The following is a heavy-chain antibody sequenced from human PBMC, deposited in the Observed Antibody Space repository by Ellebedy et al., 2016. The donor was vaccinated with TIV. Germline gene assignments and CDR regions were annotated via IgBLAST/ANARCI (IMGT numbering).Heavy chain of an antibody. CDR2: IYSGGST. V-gene: IGHV3-53*01. J-gene: IGHJ4*02. CDR3: ARNTYSYDPPDY. Sequence: GESLKISCAASGFTVSSNYMSWVRQAPGKGLEWVSVIYSGGSTYYADSVKGRFTISRDNSKNTLYLQMNSLRAEDTAVYYYARNTYSYDPPDYWGQGTLVTVSS. D-gene: IGHD5-18*01. CDR1: GFTVSSNY.